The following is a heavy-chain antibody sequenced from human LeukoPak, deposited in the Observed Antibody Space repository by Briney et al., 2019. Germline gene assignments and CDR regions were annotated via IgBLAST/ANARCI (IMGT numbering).Heavy chain of an antibody. V-gene: IGHV4-61*02. D-gene: IGHD3-9*01. J-gene: IGHJ3*02. CDR3: ARVRRVDILTGYYYDAFDI. CDR1: GGSISSGSYY. Sequence: SQTLSLTCTVSGGSISSGSYYWSWIRQPAGKGLEWIGRIYTSGSTNYNPSLKSRVTISVDTSKNQFSLKLSSVTAADTAVYYCARVRRVDILTGYYYDAFDIWGQGTMVTVSS. CDR2: IYTSGST.